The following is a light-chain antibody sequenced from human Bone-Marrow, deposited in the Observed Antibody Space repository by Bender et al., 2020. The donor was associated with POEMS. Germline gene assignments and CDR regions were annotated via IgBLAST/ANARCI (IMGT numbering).Light chain of an antibody. Sequence: QSVLTQPPSVSGAPGQRVTISCTGSSSNIGAGFDVHWYQQLPGKAPKLLLYGNNIRPSGVPDRFSVSKSGASASLAITGLHTEDEADYYCQSYDSSLNVAYVFGTGTKVTVL. CDR1: SSNIGAGFD. CDR3: QSYDSSLNVAYV. J-gene: IGLJ1*01. CDR2: GNN. V-gene: IGLV1-40*01.